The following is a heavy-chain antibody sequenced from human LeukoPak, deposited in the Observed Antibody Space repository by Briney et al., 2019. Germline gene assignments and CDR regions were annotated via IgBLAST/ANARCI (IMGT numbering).Heavy chain of an antibody. CDR1: GGSLSGYY. D-gene: IGHD6-6*01. J-gene: IGHJ4*02. Sequence: SETLSLTCAVYGGSLSGYYWSWIRQPPGKGLEWIGEINHSGSTNYNPSLKSRVTISVDTSKNQFSLKLSSVTAADTAVYYCARLSIAALGADYWGQGTLVTVSS. CDR2: INHSGST. V-gene: IGHV4-34*01. CDR3: ARLSIAALGADY.